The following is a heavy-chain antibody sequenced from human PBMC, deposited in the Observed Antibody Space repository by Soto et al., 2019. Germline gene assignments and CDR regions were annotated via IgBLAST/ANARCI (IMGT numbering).Heavy chain of an antibody. CDR1: GFTFNTYT. CDR2: VSSSSIYI. Sequence: EVQLVESGGGLVKPGGSLRLSCAASGFTFNTYTLAWVRQAPGRGLEWVSSVSSSSIYIHYGDSVKGRFTISRENAQNSVYLQMDSLRADDTAVYYCARETYCSSTSCYLDYWGRGTLVTVSS. V-gene: IGHV3-21*02. D-gene: IGHD2-2*01. CDR3: ARETYCSSTSCYLDY. J-gene: IGHJ4*02.